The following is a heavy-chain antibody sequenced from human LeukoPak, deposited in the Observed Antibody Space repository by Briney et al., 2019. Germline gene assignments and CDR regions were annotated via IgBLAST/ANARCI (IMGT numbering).Heavy chain of an antibody. CDR1: GFTFSTYW. D-gene: IGHD4-17*01. V-gene: IGHV3-74*01. CDR2: IKGDGSST. Sequence: AGGSLRRSCAASGFTFSTYWMHWVRQAPGKGLVWVARIKGDGSSTIYADSVKGRFTISRDNSKNTLYLQTSSLRAEDTAVYYCARASTTVPNLLDHWGRGTLVTVSS. CDR3: ARASTTVPNLLDH. J-gene: IGHJ4*02.